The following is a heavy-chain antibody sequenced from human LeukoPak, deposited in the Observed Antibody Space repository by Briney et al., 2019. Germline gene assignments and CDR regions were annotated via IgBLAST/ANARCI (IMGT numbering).Heavy chain of an antibody. CDR1: GFTFSSYA. CDR3: AKDPAYYDFWSGYYTGGNFDY. Sequence: PGGSLRLSCAASGFTFSSYAMSWVRQAPGKGLEWVSAISGSGGSTYYADSVKGRFTISRDNSKNTLYLQMNSLRAEDTAVYYCAKDPAYYDFWSGYYTGGNFDYWGQGTLVTVSS. J-gene: IGHJ4*02. V-gene: IGHV3-23*01. CDR2: ISGSGGST. D-gene: IGHD3-3*01.